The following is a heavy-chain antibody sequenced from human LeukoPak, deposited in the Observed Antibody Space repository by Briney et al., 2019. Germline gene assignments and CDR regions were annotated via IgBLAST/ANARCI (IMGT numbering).Heavy chain of an antibody. V-gene: IGHV3-48*03. CDR3: VRDRGGTYSGDNLLDP. CDR1: GFTFSTYE. Sequence: GSLSLSCAASGFTFSTYEMNWVRQAPGKGLEWLSYIIGDGTTTQYADSVRDRFTISRDNDKNSLYLQMNSLRADDTAVYYCVRDRGGTYSGDNLLDPWGQGTLVTVSS. J-gene: IGHJ5*02. D-gene: IGHD1/OR15-1a*01. CDR2: IIGDGTTT.